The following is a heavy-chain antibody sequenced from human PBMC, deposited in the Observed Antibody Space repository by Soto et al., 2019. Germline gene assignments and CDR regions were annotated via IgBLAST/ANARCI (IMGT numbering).Heavy chain of an antibody. CDR1: GYTFTSYG. Sequence: ASVKVSCKASGYTFTSYGISWVRQAPGQGLEWMGWISAYNGNTYYAQKLQGRVTMTTDVSTSTAYMELRSLRSDDTAVYYCARDLYSSSWYWFDPWGQGTLVTVSS. CDR3: ARDLYSSSWYWFDP. CDR2: ISAYNGNT. V-gene: IGHV1-18*01. D-gene: IGHD6-13*01. J-gene: IGHJ5*02.